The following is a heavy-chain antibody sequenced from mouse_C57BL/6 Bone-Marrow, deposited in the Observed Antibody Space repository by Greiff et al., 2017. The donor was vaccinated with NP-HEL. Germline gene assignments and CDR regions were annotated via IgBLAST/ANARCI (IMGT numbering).Heavy chain of an antibody. CDR3: ARGRLLYAMDY. CDR1: GYTFTDYN. V-gene: IGHV1-19*01. J-gene: IGHJ4*01. CDR2: INPYNGGT. Sequence: EVQLQQSGPELVKPGASVKMSCKASGYTFTDYNMHWVKQSHGKSLEWIGVINPYNGGTSYNQKFKGKATLTVDKSSSTAYMELNSLTSEDSAVYYCARGRLLYAMDYWGQGTSVTVSS. D-gene: IGHD1-1*01.